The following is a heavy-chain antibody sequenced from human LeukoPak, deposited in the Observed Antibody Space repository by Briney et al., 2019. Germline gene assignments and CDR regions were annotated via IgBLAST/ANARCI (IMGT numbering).Heavy chain of an antibody. D-gene: IGHD4-17*01. CDR3: AKEKDYGDYVPFDY. V-gene: IGHV3-23*01. CDR2: ISGSGGST. CDR1: GFTFSSYA. J-gene: IGHJ4*02. Sequence: WGSLCLSCAASGFTFSSYAMSWVRQAPGKGLEWVSAISGSGGSTYYADPVKGRFTISRDNSKNTLYRQMNSLRAEETAVYFCAKEKDYGDYVPFDYWGQGTLVTVSS.